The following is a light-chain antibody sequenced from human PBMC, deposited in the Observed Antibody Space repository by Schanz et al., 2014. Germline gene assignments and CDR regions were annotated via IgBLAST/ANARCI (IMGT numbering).Light chain of an antibody. CDR1: QSVSSY. CDR2: GRF. V-gene: IGKV3-20*01. CDR3: QQYGSARWT. J-gene: IGKJ1*01. Sequence: EIVLTQSPGTLSLSPGERATLSCRASQSVSSYLSWYQQKHSQDLRLLIYGRFNRDTGITERVSGSGSGTDFTITISRREPEDFAVYYCQQYGSARWTFGQGTKVEIK.